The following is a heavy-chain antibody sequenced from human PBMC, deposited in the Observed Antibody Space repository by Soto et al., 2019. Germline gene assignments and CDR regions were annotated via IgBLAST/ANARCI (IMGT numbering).Heavy chain of an antibody. Sequence: SETLSLTCTVSGGSISSYYWSWIRQPPGKGLEWIGYIYYSGSTNYNPSLKSRVTISVDTSKNQSSLKLSSVTAADTAVYYCASGSVYGDYLFQHWGQGTLVTVSS. CDR1: GGSISSYY. CDR2: IYYSGST. D-gene: IGHD4-17*01. CDR3: ASGSVYGDYLFQH. V-gene: IGHV4-59*01. J-gene: IGHJ1*01.